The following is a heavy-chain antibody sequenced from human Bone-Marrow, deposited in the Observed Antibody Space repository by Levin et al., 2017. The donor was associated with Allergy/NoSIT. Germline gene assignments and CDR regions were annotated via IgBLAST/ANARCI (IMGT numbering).Heavy chain of an antibody. CDR2: ISGSGSGT. D-gene: IGHD3-3*01. CDR1: GFTFKNYA. Sequence: PGGSLRLSCAASGFTFKNYAITWVRQAPGKGLYWVSTISGSGSGTYYADSVKGRFTISRDNSENTLYLQMNSLRAEDTAVYYCAKDRSGSRSKGDLDYWGQGTLVTVSS. J-gene: IGHJ4*02. V-gene: IGHV3-23*01. CDR3: AKDRSGSRSKGDLDY.